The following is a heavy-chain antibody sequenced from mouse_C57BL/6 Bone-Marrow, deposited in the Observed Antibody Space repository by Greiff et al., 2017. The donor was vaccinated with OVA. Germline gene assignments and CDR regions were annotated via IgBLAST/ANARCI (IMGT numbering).Heavy chain of an antibody. V-gene: IGHV5-4*01. CDR2: ISDGGSYT. CDR3: ANYDYDGAWFAY. Sequence: EVQVVESGGGLVKPGGSLKLSCAASGFTFSSYAMSWVRQTPEKRLEWVATISDGGSYTYYPDNVKGRFTISRDNAKNNLYLQMSHLKSEDTAMYYCANYDYDGAWFAYWGQGTLVTVSA. CDR1: GFTFSSYA. D-gene: IGHD2-4*01. J-gene: IGHJ3*01.